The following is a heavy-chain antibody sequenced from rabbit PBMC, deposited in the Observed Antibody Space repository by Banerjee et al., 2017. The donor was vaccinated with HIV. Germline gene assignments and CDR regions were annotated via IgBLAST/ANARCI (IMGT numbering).Heavy chain of an antibody. CDR3: AIDAYVDVGWATYFGL. D-gene: IGHD6-1*01. CDR1: GIDFNSYYY. J-gene: IGHJ4*01. CDR2: IYTSSGST. Sequence: LTLTCKASGIDFNSYYYMCWVRQAPGKGLEWIACIYTSSGSTYYASWAKGPFTISKTSSTTVTLQMTSLTAADTATYFCAIDAYVDVGWATYFGLWGQGTLVTVS. V-gene: IGHV1S40*01.